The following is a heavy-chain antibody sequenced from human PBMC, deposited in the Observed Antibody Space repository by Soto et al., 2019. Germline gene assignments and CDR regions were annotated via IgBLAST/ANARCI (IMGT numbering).Heavy chain of an antibody. D-gene: IGHD2-21*02. J-gene: IGHJ6*02. CDR1: GSSISSYY. CDR3: ARDRWGYCVVDCYPLDV. Sequence: SATLSLTCTVSGSSISSYYWSWIRKPPGKEMEWIVYMYNTESTIYNPSLKSRVSISVDSSKNQFSLNLNAVTSAYTAVYYCARDRWGYCVVDCYPLDVWGQGTTVT. CDR2: MYNTEST. V-gene: IGHV4-59*01.